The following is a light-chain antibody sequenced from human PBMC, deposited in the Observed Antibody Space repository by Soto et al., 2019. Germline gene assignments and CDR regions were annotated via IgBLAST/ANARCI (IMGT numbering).Light chain of an antibody. V-gene: IGKV3-15*01. Sequence: EIVMTQSPATLSVSPGERATLSCRASQSVSTNLAWYQQKPGQAPRLLIYGASTRATVVPARFSGSGSGTEFTLTISSLQSEDFAVYFCRQYNNWPVTFGGGTKVEIK. CDR3: RQYNNWPVT. J-gene: IGKJ4*01. CDR1: QSVSTN. CDR2: GAS.